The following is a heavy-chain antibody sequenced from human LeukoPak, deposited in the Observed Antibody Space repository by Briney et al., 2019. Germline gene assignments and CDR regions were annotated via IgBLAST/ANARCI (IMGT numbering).Heavy chain of an antibody. CDR1: GFTFSSYS. J-gene: IGHJ4*02. D-gene: IGHD3-3*01. CDR3: TRGLDFWSGYPYYFDY. V-gene: IGHV3-49*04. Sequence: GGSLRLSCAASGFTFSSYSMSWVRQAPGKGLEWVGFIRSKAYGGTTEYAASVKGRFTISRDDSKSIAYLQMNSLKTEDTAVYYCTRGLDFWSGYPYYFDYWGQGTLVTVSS. CDR2: IRSKAYGGTT.